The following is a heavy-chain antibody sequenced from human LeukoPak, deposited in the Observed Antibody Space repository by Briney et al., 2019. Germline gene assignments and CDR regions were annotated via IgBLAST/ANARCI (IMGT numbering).Heavy chain of an antibody. CDR1: GYTFTGYY. CDR2: INPNSGGT. CDR3: ATVGPRLVITFGGVIARGKNDAFDI. J-gene: IGHJ3*02. Sequence: ASVKVSCKASGYTFTGYYMHWVRQAPGQGLEWMGWINPNSGGTNYAQKFQGRVTMTRDTSISTAYMELSSLRSEDTAVYYCATVGPRLVITFGGVIARGKNDAFDIWGQGTMVTVSS. V-gene: IGHV1-2*02. D-gene: IGHD3-16*02.